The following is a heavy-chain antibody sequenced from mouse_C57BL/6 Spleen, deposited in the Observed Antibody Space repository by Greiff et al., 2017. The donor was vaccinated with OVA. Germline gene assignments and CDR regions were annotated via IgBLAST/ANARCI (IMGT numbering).Heavy chain of an antibody. CDR1: GFTFSSYA. V-gene: IGHV5-4*01. D-gene: IGHD4-1*01. CDR2: ISDGGSYT. Sequence: EVQLVESGGGLVKPGGSLKLSCAASGFTFSSYAMSWVRQTPEKRLEWVATISDGGSYTYYPDNVKGRFTISRDNAKNNLYLQMSHLKSEDTAMYYCARRELGRYAMDYWGQGTSVTVSS. CDR3: ARRELGRYAMDY. J-gene: IGHJ4*01.